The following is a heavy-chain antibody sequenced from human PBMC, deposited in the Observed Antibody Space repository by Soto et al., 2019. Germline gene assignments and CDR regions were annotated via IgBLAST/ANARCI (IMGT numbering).Heavy chain of an antibody. CDR2: ILVDGRT. CDR1: GGSVSSGDSS. D-gene: IGHD1-1*01. CDR3: AKATATGGGAFDI. Sequence: ETLSLTCAVLGGSVSSGDSSWSWIRQAPGKGLEWVSTILVDGRTFYADSVKGRLTISRDNFKNTVYLQMNSLTAGDTAQYYCAKATATGGGAFDICGQGTMVTVSS. V-gene: IGHV3-23*01. J-gene: IGHJ3*02.